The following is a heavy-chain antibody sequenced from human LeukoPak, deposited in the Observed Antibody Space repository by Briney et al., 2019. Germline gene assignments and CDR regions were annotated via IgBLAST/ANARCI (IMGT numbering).Heavy chain of an antibody. D-gene: IGHD3-16*01. J-gene: IGHJ5*02. CDR2: IYESGSA. V-gene: IGHV4-39*01. Sequence: PSETLSLTCTVSGGSISSSFNYWAWIRQPPGKGLEWIVSIYESGSAYYNPSLKSRITMSVDTSENQFSLKLTSVTAADTAVYYCARHYGPWGQGTLVTVSS. CDR1: GGSISSSFNY. CDR3: ARHYGP.